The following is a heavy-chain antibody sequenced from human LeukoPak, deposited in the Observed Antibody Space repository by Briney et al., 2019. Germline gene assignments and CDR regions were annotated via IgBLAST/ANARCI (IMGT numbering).Heavy chain of an antibody. CDR3: ARLPYYYDSSGPSRYGMDV. J-gene: IGHJ6*02. Sequence: PSETLSLTCTVSGGSISSYYWSWIRQPAGKGLEWIGRIYTSGSTNYNPSLKSRVTMSVDTSKNQFSLKLSSVTAADTAVYYCARLPYYYDSSGPSRYGMDVWGQGTTVTVSS. D-gene: IGHD3-22*01. V-gene: IGHV4-4*07. CDR2: IYTSGST. CDR1: GGSISSYY.